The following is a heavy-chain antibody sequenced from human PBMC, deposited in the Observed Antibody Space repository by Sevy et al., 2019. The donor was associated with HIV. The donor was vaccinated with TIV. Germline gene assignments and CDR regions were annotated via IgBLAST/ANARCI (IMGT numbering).Heavy chain of an antibody. V-gene: IGHV3-48*01. J-gene: IGHJ5*02. D-gene: IGHD3-10*01. Sequence: GGSRRLSCAASGFTFSSYSMNWVRQAPGKGLEWVSYISSSSSTIYYADSVKGRFTISRDNAKNSLYLQMNSLRAEDTAVYYCAKREYLDPWGQGTLVTVSS. CDR2: ISSSSSTI. CDR3: AKREYLDP. CDR1: GFTFSSYS.